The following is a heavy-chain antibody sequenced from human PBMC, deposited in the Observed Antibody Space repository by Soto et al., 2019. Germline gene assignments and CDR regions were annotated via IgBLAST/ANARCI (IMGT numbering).Heavy chain of an antibody. CDR2: INPNSGST. V-gene: IGHV1-46*01. Sequence: QVQLVQSGAEVKKPGASMRISCKASGYSFTDFYMYWVRQAPGQGPEWMGMINPNSGSTTYAPKFQGRVTMTRDRPATTVYMELRSLGSEDTAVYYCAREDHFVADYWGQGTLVIVSS. CDR3: AREDHFVADY. D-gene: IGHD6-6*01. J-gene: IGHJ4*02. CDR1: GYSFTDFY.